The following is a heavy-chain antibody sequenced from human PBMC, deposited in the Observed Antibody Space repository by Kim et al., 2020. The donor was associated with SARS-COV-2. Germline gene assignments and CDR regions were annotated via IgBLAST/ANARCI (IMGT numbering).Heavy chain of an antibody. D-gene: IGHD6-6*01. CDR3: ARGYSSSSQLYFFYMDV. Sequence: ASVKVSCKASGYRFNSFDINWVRQATGQGLEWMGWMNPKSGNTGYEQRFKGRVTLTKSTSESTAYMVLSSLTFEDTAVYYCARGYSSSSQLYFFYMDVWGKGTTVTVS. V-gene: IGHV1-8*01. CDR2: MNPKSGNT. CDR1: GYRFNSFD. J-gene: IGHJ6*03.